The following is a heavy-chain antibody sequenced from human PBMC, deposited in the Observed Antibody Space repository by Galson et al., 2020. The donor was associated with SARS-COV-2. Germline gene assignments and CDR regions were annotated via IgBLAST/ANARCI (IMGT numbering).Heavy chain of an antibody. CDR1: GYSFTNYW. Sequence: GESLKISCKASGYSFTNYWIAWVRQMPGQGLEWMGIIYPTDFDTKYSPSFQGQVTISVDNSISTAYLQWHSLKASDTAIYYCARAVPITILSHGFDIWGRGTTVTVS. CDR3: ARAVPITILSHGFDI. D-gene: IGHD3-10*01. V-gene: IGHV5-51*01. CDR2: IYPTDFDT. J-gene: IGHJ6*02.